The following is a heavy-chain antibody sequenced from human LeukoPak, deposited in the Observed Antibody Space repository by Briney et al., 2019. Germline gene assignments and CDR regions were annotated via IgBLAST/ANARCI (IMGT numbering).Heavy chain of an antibody. Sequence: SETLSLTCTVSGGSISSSSYYWGWIRQPPGKGLEWIGSIYYSGSTYYNPSLKSRVTISVDTSKNQFSLKLSSVTAADTAVYYCAREDYGDYVDYWGQGTLVTVSS. V-gene: IGHV4-39*07. J-gene: IGHJ4*02. CDR2: IYYSGST. CDR1: GGSISSSSYY. CDR3: AREDYGDYVDY. D-gene: IGHD4-17*01.